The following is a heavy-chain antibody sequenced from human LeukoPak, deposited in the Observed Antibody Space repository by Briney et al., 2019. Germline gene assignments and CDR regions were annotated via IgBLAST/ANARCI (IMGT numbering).Heavy chain of an antibody. CDR1: GFTFSSYW. CDR2: IKQDGSEK. CDR3: ARVGYYYDSSGYYSY. V-gene: IGHV3-7*01. J-gene: IGHJ4*02. D-gene: IGHD3-22*01. Sequence: GGSLRLSCAASGFTFSSYWMSWVRQAPGKGLEWVANIKQDGSEKYYVDSVKGRFTISRDNAKNSLYLKMNSLRAEDTAVYYCARVGYYYDSSGYYSYWGQGTLVTVSS.